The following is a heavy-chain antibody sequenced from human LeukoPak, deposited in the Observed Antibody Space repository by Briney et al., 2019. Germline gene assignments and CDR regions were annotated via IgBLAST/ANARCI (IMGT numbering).Heavy chain of an antibody. D-gene: IGHD3-3*01. CDR2: ISGSGGST. J-gene: IGHJ6*03. CDR1: GFTVSSNY. CDR3: ANSLFRFFYYMDV. Sequence: GGSLRLSCAASGFTVSSNYMSWVRQAPGKGLEWVSAISGSGGSTYYADSVKGRFTISRDNSKNTLYLQMNSLRAEDTAVYYCANSLFRFFYYMDVWGKGTTVTVSS. V-gene: IGHV3-23*01.